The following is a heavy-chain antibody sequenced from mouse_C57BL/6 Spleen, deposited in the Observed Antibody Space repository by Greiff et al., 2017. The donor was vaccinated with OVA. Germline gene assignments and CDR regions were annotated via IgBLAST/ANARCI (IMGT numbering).Heavy chain of an antibody. CDR2: LNTGSGGP. CDR1: GYAFTNYL. Sequence: QVQLQQSGAELVRPGTSVKVSCKASGYAFTNYLIEWVKQRPGQGLEWIGVLNTGSGGPNYNEKFKGKATLTADKSSSTAYMQLSSLTSEDSSVYFCARWDYYCSSPLAMDYWGQGTSVTVSS. D-gene: IGHD1-1*01. CDR3: ARWDYYCSSPLAMDY. J-gene: IGHJ4*01. V-gene: IGHV1-54*01.